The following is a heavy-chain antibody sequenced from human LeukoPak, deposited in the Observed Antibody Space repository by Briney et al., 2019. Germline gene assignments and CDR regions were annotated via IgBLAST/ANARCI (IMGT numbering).Heavy chain of an antibody. J-gene: IGHJ4*02. CDR2: ISSSSSYI. V-gene: IGHV3-21*04. CDR1: GFTFSSYS. Sequence: GGSLRLSCAASGFTFSSYSMNWVRQAPGKGLEWVSSISSSSSYIYYADSVKGRFTISRDNAKNSLYLQMNSLRAEDTAVYYCARLRYSYGPGDFDYWGQGTLVTVSS. CDR3: ARLRYSYGPGDFDY. D-gene: IGHD5-18*01.